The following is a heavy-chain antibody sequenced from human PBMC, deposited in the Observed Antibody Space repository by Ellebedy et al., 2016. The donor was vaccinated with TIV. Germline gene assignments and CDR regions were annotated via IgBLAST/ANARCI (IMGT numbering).Heavy chain of an antibody. CDR2: IYTSGST. CDR3: ARLRFLEGYDYYYMDV. CDR1: GGSISSYY. J-gene: IGHJ6*03. V-gene: IGHV4-4*07. Sequence: SETLSLTXTVSGGSISSYYWSWIRQPAGKGLEWIGRIYTSGSTNYNPSLKSRVTMSVDTSKNQFSLKLSSVTAADTAVYYCARLRFLEGYDYYYMDVWGKGTTVTVSS. D-gene: IGHD3-3*01.